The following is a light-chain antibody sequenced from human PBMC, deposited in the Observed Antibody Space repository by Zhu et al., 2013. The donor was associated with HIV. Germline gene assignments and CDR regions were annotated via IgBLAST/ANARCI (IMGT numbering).Light chain of an antibody. CDR1: QSISSY. CDR3: QQSYSTPRT. V-gene: IGKV1-39*01. CDR2: AAS. Sequence: IQMTQSPATLSASVGDRVTITCRASQSISSYLNWYQQKPGKAPKLLIYAASSLQSGVPSRFSGSGSGTDFTLTISSLQPEDFATYYCQQSYSTPRTFGQGTEGGN. J-gene: IGKJ1*01.